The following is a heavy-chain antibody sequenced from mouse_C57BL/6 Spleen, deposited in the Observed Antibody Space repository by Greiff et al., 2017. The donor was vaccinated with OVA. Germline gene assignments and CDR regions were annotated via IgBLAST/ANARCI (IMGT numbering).Heavy chain of an antibody. CDR3: TGYGYDDAMDY. CDR1: GFTFSSYA. V-gene: IGHV5-9-1*02. CDR2: ISSGGDYI. D-gene: IGHD2-2*01. J-gene: IGHJ4*01. Sequence: EVMLVESGEGLVKPGGSLKLSCAASGFTFSSYAMSWVRQTPEKRLEWVAYISSGGDYIYYADTVKGRFTISRDNARNTLYLQMSSLKSEDTAMYYCTGYGYDDAMDYWGQGTSVTVSS.